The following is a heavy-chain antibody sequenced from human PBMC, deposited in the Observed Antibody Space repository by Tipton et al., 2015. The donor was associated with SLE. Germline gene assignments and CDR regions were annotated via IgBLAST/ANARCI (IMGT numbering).Heavy chain of an antibody. CDR2: MYNNGNT. Sequence: TLSLTCTVSRASIRSYYWGWIRQPPGKGMEWIGYMYNNGNTNYNPSLKRRVTMSVATSKNQFSRKLTSVTAADTAVYYCATGMLVKFSGSLPIYAYSIWGQGTMVTVSS. CDR3: ATGMLVKFSGSLPIYAYSI. V-gene: IGHV4-59*03. CDR1: RASIRSYY. J-gene: IGHJ3*02. D-gene: IGHD3-16*01.